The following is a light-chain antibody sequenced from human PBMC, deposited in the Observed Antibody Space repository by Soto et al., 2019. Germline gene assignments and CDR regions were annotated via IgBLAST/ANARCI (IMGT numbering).Light chain of an antibody. Sequence: EIVLTQSPATLSSSPGETATLSCRASQYVGSRLAWYQHKPGQAPRLLIYYMSKRATGIPARFSGSGSGTDFTLTISSIAPDDFAIYYCHQRQSSPRTFGQGTKVEIK. CDR3: HQRQSSPRT. CDR1: QYVGSR. J-gene: IGKJ1*01. CDR2: YMS. V-gene: IGKV3-11*01.